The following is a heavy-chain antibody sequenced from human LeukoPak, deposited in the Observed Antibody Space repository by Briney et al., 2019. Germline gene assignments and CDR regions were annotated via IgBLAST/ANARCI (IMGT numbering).Heavy chain of an antibody. CDR1: GYTFTSYG. CDR2: ISAYNGNT. V-gene: IGHV1-18*01. Sequence: ASVKVSCKASGYTFTSYGISWVRQAPGQGLEWMGWISAYNGNTNYAQKLQGRVTMTTDTSTSTAYMELRSLRSDYTAVYYCTRATVTRHFDYWGQGTLVTVSS. D-gene: IGHD4-17*01. J-gene: IGHJ4*02. CDR3: TRATVTRHFDY.